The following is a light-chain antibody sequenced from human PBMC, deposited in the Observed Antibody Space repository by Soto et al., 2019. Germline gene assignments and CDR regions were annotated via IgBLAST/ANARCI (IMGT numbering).Light chain of an antibody. V-gene: IGKV1-5*01. CDR1: QSISSR. Sequence: IQMTQSPSTLSASVGDRVTITCRASQSISSRLAWYQQKPGKPPKLLIYDASSLESGVPSRFSGSGSGTEFTLTINSLQPDDFATYYCQQYKSYWTFGQGTKVDIK. CDR2: DAS. CDR3: QQYKSYWT. J-gene: IGKJ1*01.